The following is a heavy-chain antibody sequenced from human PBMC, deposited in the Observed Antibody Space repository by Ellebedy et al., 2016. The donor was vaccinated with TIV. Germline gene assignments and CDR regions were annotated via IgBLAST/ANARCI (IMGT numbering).Heavy chain of an antibody. CDR2: ISANGGTT. CDR3: ARRSTDFAFDS. J-gene: IGHJ4*02. Sequence: GESLKISCAASGFTFSTYPMTWVRQAPGKGLEWVSIISANGGTTYYADSVKGRFIISRDNSKNTLFLQMSSLRAEDTAVYFCARRSTDFAFDSWGQGTLVTVSS. V-gene: IGHV3-23*01. D-gene: IGHD3/OR15-3a*01. CDR1: GFTFSTYP.